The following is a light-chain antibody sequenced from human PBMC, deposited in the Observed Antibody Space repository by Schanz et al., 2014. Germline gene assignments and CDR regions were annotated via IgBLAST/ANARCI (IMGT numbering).Light chain of an antibody. CDR1: QSVSSN. Sequence: EIVLTQSPATLSVSPGERATLSCRASQSVSSNLAWYQQKPGQAPRLLIYDAFNRATGIPARFSGSGSGTDFTLTISRLEPEDFAVFYCQQFGKLPWTFGQGTKVEIK. CDR3: QQFGKLPWT. V-gene: IGKV3D-11*03. CDR2: DAF. J-gene: IGKJ1*01.